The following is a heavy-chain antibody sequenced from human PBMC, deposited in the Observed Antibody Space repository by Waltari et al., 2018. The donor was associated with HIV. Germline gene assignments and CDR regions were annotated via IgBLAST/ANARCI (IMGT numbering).Heavy chain of an antibody. J-gene: IGHJ6*02. CDR2: IKQDGSEK. V-gene: IGHV3-7*01. CDR1: GFPFSNFW. CDR3: ASPSIRAGMDV. Sequence: EVQLVASGGGLVQPGGSLRLSCAASGFPFSNFWMSWVRQAPGKGLEWLANIKQDGSEKYYVDSVKGRFTISRDNAKNSLYLQMNSLRAEDTAVYYCASPSIRAGMDVWGQGTTVTVSS. D-gene: IGHD2-2*02.